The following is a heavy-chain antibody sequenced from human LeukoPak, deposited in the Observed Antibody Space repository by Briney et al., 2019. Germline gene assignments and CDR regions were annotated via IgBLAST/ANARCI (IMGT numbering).Heavy chain of an antibody. CDR3: AKCILTGYYKGYMDV. CDR1: GFTFSSYW. V-gene: IGHV3-74*01. Sequence: GGSLRLSCAASGFTFSSYWMHWVRQAPGKGLVWVSRINSDGSSTSYADSVKGRFTISRDNSKNTLYLQMNSLRAEDTAVYYCAKCILTGYYKGYMDVWGKGTTVTISS. J-gene: IGHJ6*03. CDR2: INSDGSST. D-gene: IGHD3-9*01.